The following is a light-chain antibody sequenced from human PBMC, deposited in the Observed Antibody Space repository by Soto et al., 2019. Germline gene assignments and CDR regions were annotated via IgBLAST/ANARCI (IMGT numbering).Light chain of an antibody. Sequence: QSVLTQPASVSGSPGQSITISCTGTSSDVGAYNYVSWYQQHPGKAPKLMIYEVSNRPSGVSNRFSGSKSANTASLTISGLQAGDEAGYYCSSYTSSSTWLFGGGTKLTVL. CDR3: SSYTSSSTWL. J-gene: IGLJ3*02. CDR1: SSDVGAYNY. V-gene: IGLV2-14*03. CDR2: EVS.